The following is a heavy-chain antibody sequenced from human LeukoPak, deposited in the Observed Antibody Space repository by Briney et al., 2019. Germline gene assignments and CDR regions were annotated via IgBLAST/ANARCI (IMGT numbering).Heavy chain of an antibody. CDR2: ISDNGGST. V-gene: IGHV3-23*01. D-gene: IGHD6-19*01. J-gene: IGHJ4*02. CDR1: GFTFNIYT. CDR3: AKSRGIYDNSGWRTFDY. Sequence: PGGSLRLSCAASGFTFNIYTMSWVRQAPGKGLEWVSIISDNGGSTNYADSVKGRFTISRDNSKNTLYLQMNSLRAEDTAIYYCAKSRGIYDNSGWRTFDYWGQGTLVTVSS.